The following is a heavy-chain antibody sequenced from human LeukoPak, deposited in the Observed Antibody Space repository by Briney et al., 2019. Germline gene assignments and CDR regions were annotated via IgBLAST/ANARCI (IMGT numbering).Heavy chain of an antibody. CDR2: FDPEDGET. J-gene: IGHJ4*02. CDR1: GYTLTELS. D-gene: IGHD5-24*01. CDR3: ATPRDGYNQFDY. Sequence: ASVKVSCKVSGYTLTELSMHWVRQAPGKGLEWMGGFDPEDGETIYAQKFQGRVTMTEDTSTATAYMELSSLRSEDTAVYYCATPRDGYNQFDYWGQGTLVTVSS. V-gene: IGHV1-24*01.